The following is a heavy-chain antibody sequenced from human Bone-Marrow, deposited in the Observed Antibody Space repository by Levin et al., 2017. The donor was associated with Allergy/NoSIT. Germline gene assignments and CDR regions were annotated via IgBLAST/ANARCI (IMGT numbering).Heavy chain of an antibody. V-gene: IGHV4-39*07. D-gene: IGHD3-3*01. J-gene: IGHJ6*02. CDR1: GGSISSSSYY. Sequence: SETLSLTCTVSGGSISSSSYYWGWIRQPPGRGLEWIGSIYYSGSTYYNPSLKSRVTISVDTSKNQFSLKLSSVTAADAAVYYCAREYYDFWSGYRRGMDVWGQGTTVTVSS. CDR3: AREYYDFWSGYRRGMDV. CDR2: IYYSGST.